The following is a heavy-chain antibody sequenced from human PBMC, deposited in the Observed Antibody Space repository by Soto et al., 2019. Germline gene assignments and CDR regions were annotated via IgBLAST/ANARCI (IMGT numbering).Heavy chain of an antibody. CDR3: ARDRWKGSYYFAY. CDR1: GFTFSSYG. V-gene: IGHV3-33*01. J-gene: IGHJ4*02. CDR2: IWYDGSSK. D-gene: IGHD1-26*01. Sequence: QVQLVESGGGVVQPGKSLRLSCAASGFTFSSYGMHWVRQAPGKGLEWVAVIWYDGSSKYYADSVKGRFTISRDNSKNTLYLQMNSLRAEDTAVYYCARDRWKGSYYFAYWGQGTLVTVSS.